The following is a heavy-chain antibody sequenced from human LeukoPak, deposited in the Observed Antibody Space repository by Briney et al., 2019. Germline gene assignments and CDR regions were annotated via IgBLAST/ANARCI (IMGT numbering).Heavy chain of an antibody. CDR2: IYYSGST. J-gene: IGHJ3*02. CDR3: AREGWELLAPGAFDI. D-gene: IGHD1-26*01. Sequence: SQTLSLTCTVSGGSISSGDYYWSWIRQPPGKGLERIGYIYYSGSTYYNPSLKSRVTISVDTSKNQFSLKLSSVTAADTAVYYCAREGWELLAPGAFDIWGQGTMVTVSS. CDR1: GGSISSGDYY. V-gene: IGHV4-30-4*01.